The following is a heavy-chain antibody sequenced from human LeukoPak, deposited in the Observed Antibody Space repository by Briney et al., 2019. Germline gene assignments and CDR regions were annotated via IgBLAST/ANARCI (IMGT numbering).Heavy chain of an antibody. CDR2: ISSPGGNT. CDR1: EFILSSYA. J-gene: IGHJ1*01. CDR3: AKTRNGYTTEYLQH. V-gene: IGHV3-23*01. D-gene: IGHD5-12*01. Sequence: AGGSLRLSCTSSEFILSSYAMSWVRQAPGKGLEWVSSISSPGGNTYYADSVKGRFSISRDNSKNPVFLQMNSLRAEDTAVYYCAKTRNGYTTEYLQHWGQGTLVTVSS.